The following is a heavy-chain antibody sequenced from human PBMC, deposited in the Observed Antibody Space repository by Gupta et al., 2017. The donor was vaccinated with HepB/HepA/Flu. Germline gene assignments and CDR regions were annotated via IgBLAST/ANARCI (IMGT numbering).Heavy chain of an antibody. D-gene: IGHD2-8*01. V-gene: IGHV3-23*01. J-gene: IGHJ4*02. CDR3: TKERYCTTSTCPFDY. CDR1: GFTFNTYG. Sequence: DVQLLESGGGLVQPGGSLRLSCAGSGFTFNTYGMSWVRQAPGKGLEWVSIISGSGDSSIYADSVKGRFTISRDNSKNILYLQMNSLRAEDTARYYCTKERYCTTSTCPFDYWGQGTLVTVSS. CDR2: ISGSGDSS.